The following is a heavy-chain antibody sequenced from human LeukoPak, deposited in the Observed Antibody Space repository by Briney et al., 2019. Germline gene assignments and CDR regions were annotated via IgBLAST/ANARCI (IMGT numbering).Heavy chain of an antibody. CDR3: AREGSRRNWFDP. J-gene: IGHJ5*02. D-gene: IGHD2-2*01. CDR1: GFTFSNYN. Sequence: GGSLRLSCAASGFTFSNYNMNWVRQAPGKGLEWVSYISSSSGTIYYADSVKGRFTTSRDNAKNSLYLQMNSLRDEDTAVYFCAREGSRRNWFDPWGQGTLVTVSS. V-gene: IGHV3-48*02. CDR2: ISSSSGTI.